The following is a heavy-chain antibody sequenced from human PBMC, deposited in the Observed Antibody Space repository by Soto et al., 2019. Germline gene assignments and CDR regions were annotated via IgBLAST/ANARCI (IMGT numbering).Heavy chain of an antibody. J-gene: IGHJ6*03. D-gene: IGHD4-4*01. Sequence: SETLSLTCTVSGGSISSSSYYWGWIRQPPGKGLEWIGSTYYSGSTYYNPSLKSRVTISVDTSKNQFSLKLSSVTAADTAVYYCASLPTVTTGYYYYYYYMDVWGKGTTVTVSS. V-gene: IGHV4-39*01. CDR1: GGSISSSSYY. CDR3: ASLPTVTTGYYYYYYYMDV. CDR2: TYYSGST.